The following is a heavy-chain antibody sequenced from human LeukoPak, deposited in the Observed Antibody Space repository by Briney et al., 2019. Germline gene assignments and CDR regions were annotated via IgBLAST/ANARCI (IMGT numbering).Heavy chain of an antibody. J-gene: IGHJ6*03. Sequence: PSETLSLTCTVSGGSISSSSYYWGWIRQPPGKGLEWIGSTYYSGSTYYNPSLKSRVTISVDTSKNQFSLKLSSVTAADTAVYYCARVDGSGSYYKWYYYYMDVWGKGTTVTVSS. V-gene: IGHV4-39*07. D-gene: IGHD3-10*01. CDR1: GGSISSSSYY. CDR3: ARVDGSGSYYKWYYYYMDV. CDR2: TYYSGST.